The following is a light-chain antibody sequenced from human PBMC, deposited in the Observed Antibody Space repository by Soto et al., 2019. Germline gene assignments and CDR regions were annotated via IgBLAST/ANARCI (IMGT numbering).Light chain of an antibody. CDR3: QQYYSTPTWT. CDR1: QSVSYSSNNKNY. Sequence: IVMTQSRDSLAVSLGERATINCKSSQSVSYSSNNKNYLAWYQQKPGQPPKLLIYWASTRESGVPDRFSGSGSGTDFTLTISSLQAEDVAVYYCQQYYSTPTWTFGQGTKVDIK. CDR2: WAS. J-gene: IGKJ1*01. V-gene: IGKV4-1*01.